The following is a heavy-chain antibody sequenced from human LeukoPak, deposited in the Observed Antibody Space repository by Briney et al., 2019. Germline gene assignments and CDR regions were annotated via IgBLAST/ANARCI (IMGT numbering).Heavy chain of an antibody. CDR2: ISGSGGST. CDR1: GFTFSSYA. V-gene: IGHV3-23*01. J-gene: IGHJ4*02. Sequence: GGSLRLSCAASGFTFSSYAMSWVRQAPGKGLEWVSAISGSGGSTYYADSVKGRFTISRDNSKNTLYLQMNSLRAEDTALYYCAKFERWLQXXXDYWGQGXXXTXXS. CDR3: AKFERWLQXXXDY. D-gene: IGHD5-24*01.